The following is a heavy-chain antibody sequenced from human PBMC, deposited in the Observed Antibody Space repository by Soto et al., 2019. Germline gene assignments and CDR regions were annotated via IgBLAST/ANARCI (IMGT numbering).Heavy chain of an antibody. J-gene: IGHJ6*02. CDR2: IIPILGIP. CDR3: ASHFTGVLVLGATPPGGDNYGLDV. Sequence: QVQLVQSGAEVKKPGSSVKVSCKASGGTFSRYTISWVRQAPGQGLEWMGRIIPILGIPNYAQKFQGRVTITADKSTCTAYMELSSLRSDDTAVYYCASHFTGVLVLGATPPGGDNYGLDVWGQGTTVTVSS. V-gene: IGHV1-69*02. D-gene: IGHD2-15*01. CDR1: GGTFSRYT.